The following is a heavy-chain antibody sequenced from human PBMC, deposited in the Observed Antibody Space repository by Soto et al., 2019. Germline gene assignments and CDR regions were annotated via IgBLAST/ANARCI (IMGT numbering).Heavy chain of an antibody. D-gene: IGHD3-3*01. CDR1: GFTFSNAW. CDR2: IKSKTDGGTT. V-gene: IGHV3-15*01. J-gene: IGHJ4*02. CDR3: TTDPAPQMYYDFWSGYPNY. Sequence: EVQLVESGGGLVKPGGSLRLSCAASGFTFSNAWMSWVHQAPGKGLEWVGRIKSKTDGGTTDYAAPVKGRFTISRDDSKNTLYLQMNSLKTEDTAVYYCTTDPAPQMYYDFWSGYPNYWGQGTLVTVSS.